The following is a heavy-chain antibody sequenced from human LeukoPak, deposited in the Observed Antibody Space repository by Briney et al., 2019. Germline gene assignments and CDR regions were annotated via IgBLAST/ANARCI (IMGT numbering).Heavy chain of an antibody. V-gene: IGHV4-39*01. Sequence: SETLSLTCTVSGGSISSTTYYWGWIRQPPGKGLEWIGSVYYRGNTYYNPSLKSRVTISVVTSKSQFSLRLNSVTAADTSVYYCARLTFGGVIGFDYWGQGTLVTVSS. CDR2: VYYRGNT. J-gene: IGHJ4*02. CDR3: ARLTFGGVIGFDY. CDR1: GGSISSTTYY. D-gene: IGHD3-16*02.